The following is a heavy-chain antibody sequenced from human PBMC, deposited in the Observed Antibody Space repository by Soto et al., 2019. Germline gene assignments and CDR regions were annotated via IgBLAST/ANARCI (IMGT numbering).Heavy chain of an antibody. CDR1: GGSISSGGYY. CDR2: IYYSGST. D-gene: IGHD2-15*01. CDR3: AREVGYCSGGSCYSWSAGWYFDL. J-gene: IGHJ2*01. V-gene: IGHV4-31*03. Sequence: SETLSLTCTVSGGSISSGGYYWSWIRQHPGKGLEWIGYIYYSGSTYYNPSLKSRVTISVDTSKNQFSLKLSSVTAADTAVYYCAREVGYCSGGSCYSWSAGWYFDLWGRGTLVTVSS.